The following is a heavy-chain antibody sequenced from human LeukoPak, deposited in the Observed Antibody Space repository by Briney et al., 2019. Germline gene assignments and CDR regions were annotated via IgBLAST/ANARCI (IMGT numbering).Heavy chain of an antibody. CDR2: IYYSGST. Sequence: SETLSLTCTVSGGSISSYYWSWIRQPPGKGLEWFGYIYYSGSTNYNPSLKSRVTISVDTSKNQFSLKLSSVTAADTAVYYCARGGYSGYDYRYYYYYMDVWGKGTTVTISS. J-gene: IGHJ6*03. V-gene: IGHV4-59*01. CDR1: GGSISSYY. CDR3: ARGGYSGYDYRYYYYYMDV. D-gene: IGHD5-12*01.